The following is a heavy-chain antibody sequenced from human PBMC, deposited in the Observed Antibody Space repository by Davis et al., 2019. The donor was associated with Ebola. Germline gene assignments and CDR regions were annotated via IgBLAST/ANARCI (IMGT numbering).Heavy chain of an antibody. J-gene: IGHJ4*02. V-gene: IGHV4-59*08. D-gene: IGHD6-19*01. Sequence: MPSETLSLTCTVSGGSISSYYWSWIRQPPGKGLEWIGYIYYSGSTNYNPSLKSRVTISVDTSKNQFSLKLRSVTAADTAVYYCARHARYSSGLGSFDYWGQGTLVTVSS. CDR1: GGSISSYY. CDR3: ARHARYSSGLGSFDY. CDR2: IYYSGST.